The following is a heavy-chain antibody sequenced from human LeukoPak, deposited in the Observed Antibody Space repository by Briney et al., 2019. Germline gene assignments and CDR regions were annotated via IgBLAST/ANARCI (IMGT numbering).Heavy chain of an antibody. CDR1: GLTFSSYA. CDR2: ISGSGGST. CDR3: AKDLLGNTAIDY. V-gene: IGHV3-23*01. Sequence: GGSLRLSCAASGLTFSSYAMSWVRQAPGKGLEWVSAISGSGGSTYYADSVKGRFTISRDNSKNTLYLQMNSLRAEDTAVYYCAKDLLGNTAIDYWGQGTLVTASS. D-gene: IGHD5-18*01. J-gene: IGHJ4*02.